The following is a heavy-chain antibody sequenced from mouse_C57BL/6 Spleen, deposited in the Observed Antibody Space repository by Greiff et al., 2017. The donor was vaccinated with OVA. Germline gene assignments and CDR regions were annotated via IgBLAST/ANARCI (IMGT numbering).Heavy chain of an antibody. Sequence: EVQLQQSGTVLARPGASVKMSCKTSGYTFTSYWMHWVKQRPGQGLEWIGAIYPGNSDTSYNQKFKGKAKMTAVTSASTAYMELSSLTNEDSAVYYCTREDYDYDEEYYFDYWGKGTTLTVSS. D-gene: IGHD2-4*01. CDR1: GYTFTSYW. CDR2: IYPGNSDT. V-gene: IGHV1-5*01. CDR3: TREDYDYDEEYYFDY. J-gene: IGHJ2*01.